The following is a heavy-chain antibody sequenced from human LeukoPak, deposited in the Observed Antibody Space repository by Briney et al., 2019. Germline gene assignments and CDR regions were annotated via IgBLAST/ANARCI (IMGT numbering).Heavy chain of an antibody. CDR3: ARDNSGSGSYIQLDY. D-gene: IGHD3-10*01. Sequence: GTSLRLSCAASGFTFSSYAMYWVRQAPGKGLEWVAITSSDRGNKYYADSVKGRFTISRDSSKNTLYLQMNSLRTEDTAVYYCARDNSGSGSYIQLDYWGQGTRVTVSS. CDR1: GFTFSSYA. J-gene: IGHJ4*02. CDR2: TSSDRGNK. V-gene: IGHV3-30-3*01.